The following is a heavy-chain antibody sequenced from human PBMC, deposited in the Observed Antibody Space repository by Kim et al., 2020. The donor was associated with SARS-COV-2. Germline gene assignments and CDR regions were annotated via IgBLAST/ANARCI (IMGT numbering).Heavy chain of an antibody. CDR2: IYSGGST. V-gene: IGHV3-53*01. Sequence: GGSLRLSCAASGFTVSSNYMSWVRQAPGKGLEWVSVIYSGGSTYYADSVNGRFTISRDNSKNTLYLQMNSLRAEDTAVYYCARDLNGAPLGFGELLGPRESYYYYGMDVWGQGTTVTVSS. J-gene: IGHJ6*02. D-gene: IGHD3-10*01. CDR3: ARDLNGAPLGFGELLGPRESYYYYGMDV. CDR1: GFTVSSNY.